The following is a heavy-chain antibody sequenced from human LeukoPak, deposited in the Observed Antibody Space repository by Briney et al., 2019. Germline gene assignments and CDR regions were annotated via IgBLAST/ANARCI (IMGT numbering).Heavy chain of an antibody. CDR2: ISYDGSNK. J-gene: IGHJ4*02. D-gene: IGHD3-22*01. Sequence: GGSLRLSCTASGFIFNSYWMGGVREGPGKGLEWVAVISYDGSNKYYADSVKGRFTIYRDHSKNTLYLHMNSLRAEDTAVYYCARPKSPAYYYDSSGFGYWGQGTLVTVSS. CDR1: GFIFNSYW. CDR3: ARPKSPAYYYDSSGFGY. V-gene: IGHV3-30*03.